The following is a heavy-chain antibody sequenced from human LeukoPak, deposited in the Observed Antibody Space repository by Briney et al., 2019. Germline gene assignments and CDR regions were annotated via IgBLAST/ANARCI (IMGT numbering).Heavy chain of an antibody. CDR1: GRSISSYY. Sequence: SETLSLTCTVSGRSISSYYWSWLRQPAGKGLEWLGRIYTSGSTNYNPSLKSRVTMSVDTSKNQFSLKLSSVTAADTAVYYCGRGSYGSGDLDYWGQGTLVTVSS. CDR3: GRGSYGSGDLDY. CDR2: IYTSGST. V-gene: IGHV4-4*07. D-gene: IGHD3-10*01. J-gene: IGHJ4*02.